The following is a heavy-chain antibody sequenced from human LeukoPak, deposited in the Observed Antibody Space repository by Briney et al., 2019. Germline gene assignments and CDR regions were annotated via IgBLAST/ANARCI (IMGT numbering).Heavy chain of an antibody. CDR2: INTNTGTS. Sequence: ASVKVSCKASGYTFSSYTLSWLRQAPGQGLEWMGWINTNTGTSTYAQGFTGRFVFSLDSSVSTAYLQISSLKAEDIAVYYCVRQYSGYESLYFDSWGQGTLVTVSS. D-gene: IGHD5-12*01. V-gene: IGHV7-4-1*02. J-gene: IGHJ4*02. CDR1: GYTFSSYT. CDR3: VRQYSGYESLYFDS.